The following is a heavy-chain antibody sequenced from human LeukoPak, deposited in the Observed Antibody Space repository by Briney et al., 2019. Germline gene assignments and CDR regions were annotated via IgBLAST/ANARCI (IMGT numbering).Heavy chain of an antibody. Sequence: ASVKVSCKASGYTFSNYGIGLVRQAHRRGLEWMGWISVYNGQTNYAQKFQGRVTMTADTSTATAYMELRSLSSDDTAVYYCARNGFFDYWGQGTLVTVSS. V-gene: IGHV1-18*01. CDR3: ARNGFFDY. CDR1: GYTFSNYG. CDR2: ISVYNGQT. D-gene: IGHD5-24*01. J-gene: IGHJ4*02.